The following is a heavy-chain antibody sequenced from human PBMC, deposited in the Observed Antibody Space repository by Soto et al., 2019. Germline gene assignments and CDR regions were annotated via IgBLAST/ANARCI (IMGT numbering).Heavy chain of an antibody. J-gene: IGHJ4*02. Sequence: EVQLVESGGGLVQPGRSLRLSCAASGFTFDDYAMHWVRQAPGKGLEWVSGISWNSGSIGYADSVKGRFTISRDNAKNSLYLQTNSLRAEDTALYYCAKKLESEGYFDYWGQGTLVTVSS. CDR1: GFTFDDYA. CDR2: ISWNSGSI. CDR3: AKKLESEGYFDY. D-gene: IGHD1-1*01. V-gene: IGHV3-9*01.